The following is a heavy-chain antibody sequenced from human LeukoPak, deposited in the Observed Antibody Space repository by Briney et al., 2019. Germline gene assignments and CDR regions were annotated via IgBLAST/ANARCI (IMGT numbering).Heavy chain of an antibody. Sequence: GGSLRLSCAASGFTFSSYGMHWVRQAPGKGLEWVAVISYDGSNKYYADSVKGRFTISRDNSKNTLYLQMNSLRAEDTAVYYCAKDRVDYGDYEFDYWGQGILVTVSS. J-gene: IGHJ4*02. CDR1: GFTFSSYG. CDR2: ISYDGSNK. V-gene: IGHV3-30*18. D-gene: IGHD4-17*01. CDR3: AKDRVDYGDYEFDY.